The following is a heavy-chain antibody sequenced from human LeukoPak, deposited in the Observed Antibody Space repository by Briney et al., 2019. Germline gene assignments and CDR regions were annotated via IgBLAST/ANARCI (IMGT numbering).Heavy chain of an antibody. CDR1: GFTFSSYA. CDR2: ISGSGGST. Sequence: GGSLRLSRAASGFTFSSYAMSWVRQAPGKGLEWVSAISGSGGSTYYADSVKGRFTISRDNSKNTLYLQMNSLRAEDTAVYYCAKDGYDSSGYSPLWGQGTLVTVSS. J-gene: IGHJ4*02. CDR3: AKDGYDSSGYSPL. D-gene: IGHD3-22*01. V-gene: IGHV3-23*01.